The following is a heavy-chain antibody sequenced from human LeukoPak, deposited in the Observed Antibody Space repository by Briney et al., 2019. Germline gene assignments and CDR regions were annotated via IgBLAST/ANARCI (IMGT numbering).Heavy chain of an antibody. D-gene: IGHD3-3*01. V-gene: IGHV1-18*01. J-gene: IGHJ4*02. Sequence: ASVKVSCKASGYTFTSYGISWVRQAPGQGLEWMGWIRAYNGNTNYAQKLQGRVTMTTDTSTSTAYMELRGLRSDDTAVYYCARDFWRYYDFWSGFWSHWGQGTLVTVSS. CDR2: IRAYNGNT. CDR3: ARDFWRYYDFWSGFWSH. CDR1: GYTFTSYG.